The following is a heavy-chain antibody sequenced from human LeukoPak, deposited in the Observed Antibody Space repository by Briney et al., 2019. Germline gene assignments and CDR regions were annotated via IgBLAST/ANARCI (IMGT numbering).Heavy chain of an antibody. J-gene: IGHJ4*02. Sequence: SVKVSCKASGGTFNSYAISWVRQAPGQGLEWMGGIIPIFGTANYAQKFQGRVTITADESTSTAYMELSSLRSEDTAVYYCASAVDTAHSRTKYYFDYWGQGTLVTVSS. D-gene: IGHD5-18*01. CDR3: ASAVDTAHSRTKYYFDY. CDR2: IIPIFGTA. V-gene: IGHV1-69*01. CDR1: GGTFNSYA.